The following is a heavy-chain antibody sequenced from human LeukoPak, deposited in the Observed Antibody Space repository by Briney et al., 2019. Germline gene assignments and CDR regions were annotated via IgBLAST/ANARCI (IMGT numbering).Heavy chain of an antibody. V-gene: IGHV1-3*03. J-gene: IGHJ4*02. CDR3: ARGYSSGYLFDY. Sequence: ASVKVSCKASGYTFTSYAMHWVRQAPGQRLEWMGWINAGNGNTKYSQEFQGRVTITRDTSASTAYMELSSLRSEDMAVYYCARGYSSGYLFDYWGQGTLVTVSS. CDR2: INAGNGNT. D-gene: IGHD3-22*01. CDR1: GYTFTSYA.